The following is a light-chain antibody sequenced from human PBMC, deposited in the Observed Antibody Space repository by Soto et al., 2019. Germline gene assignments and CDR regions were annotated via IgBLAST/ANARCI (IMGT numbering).Light chain of an antibody. J-gene: IGKJ1*01. CDR1: QSVGTW. Sequence: DIQMTQSPSTLSASVGGRVTITCRSSQSVGTWVAWYQQKPGKAPKLLIYGASNLESGVPSRFSGSGSGTEFTLTITSLQPDDFATYFCQLYNRNTWSFGPGTQVAI. V-gene: IGKV1-5*01. CDR2: GAS. CDR3: QLYNRNTWS.